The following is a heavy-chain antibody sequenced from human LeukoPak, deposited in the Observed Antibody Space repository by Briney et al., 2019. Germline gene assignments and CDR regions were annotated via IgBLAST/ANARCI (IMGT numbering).Heavy chain of an antibody. J-gene: IGHJ4*02. CDR2: INPLSGGT. Sequence: ASVSVSCTASGYTFTDYYMHWVRQAPGQGLEWMGWINPLSGGTNYAQKFQGRVTMTRDTSISTTYMELSRLRSEDTAAYYCARDLTSYYYASSGYFYFDYWGQGTLVTVSS. CDR3: ARDLTSYYYASSGYFYFDY. V-gene: IGHV1-2*02. D-gene: IGHD3-22*01. CDR1: GYTFTDYY.